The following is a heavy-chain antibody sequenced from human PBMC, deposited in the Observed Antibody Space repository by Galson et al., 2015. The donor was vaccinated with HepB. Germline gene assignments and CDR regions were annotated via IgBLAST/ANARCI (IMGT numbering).Heavy chain of an antibody. CDR1: GGTFSSYT. V-gene: IGHV1-69*02. CDR2: IIPILGIA. CDR3: ARSSPDGRRYCSSTSCYDADAFDI. D-gene: IGHD2-2*01. J-gene: IGHJ3*02. Sequence: SVKVSCKASGGTFSSYTISWVRQAPGQGLEWMGRIIPILGIANYAQKFQGRVTITADKSTSTAYMELSSLRSEDTAVYYCARSSPDGRRYCSSTSCYDADAFDIWGQGTMVTVSS.